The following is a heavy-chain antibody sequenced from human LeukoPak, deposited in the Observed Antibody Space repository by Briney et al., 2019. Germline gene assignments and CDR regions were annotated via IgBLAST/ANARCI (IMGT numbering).Heavy chain of an antibody. V-gene: IGHV3-30-3*01. Sequence: PGGSLRLSCAASGFTFSTYAMHWVRQAPGKGLEWLAVISYDGGNKYYADSVKGRFIISRDNSKNTLYLQMNSLRIEDTAVYYCARYEEHALGSYTTDYWGQGTLVTVSS. CDR2: ISYDGGNK. CDR3: ARYEEHALGSYTTDY. J-gene: IGHJ4*02. D-gene: IGHD3-10*01. CDR1: GFTFSTYA.